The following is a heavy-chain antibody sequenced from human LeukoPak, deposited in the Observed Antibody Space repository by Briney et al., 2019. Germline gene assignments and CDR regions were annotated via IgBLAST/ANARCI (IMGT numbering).Heavy chain of an antibody. J-gene: IGHJ4*02. Sequence: GSLRLSCAASGFTFSSYWMHWVRQAPGKGLVWVSRIISDGSSTSYADSVKGRFTMSRDNAKNTLYLQMNSLRAEDTAVYYCARGLGYSSVVFDYWGQGTLVTVPS. CDR3: ARGLGYSSVVFDY. V-gene: IGHV3-74*01. D-gene: IGHD6-25*01. CDR1: GFTFSSYW. CDR2: IISDGSST.